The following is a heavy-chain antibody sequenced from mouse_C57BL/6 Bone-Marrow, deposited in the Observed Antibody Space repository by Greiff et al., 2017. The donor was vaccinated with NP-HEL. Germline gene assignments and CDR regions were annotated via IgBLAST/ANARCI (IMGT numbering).Heavy chain of an antibody. CDR3: ARRFITHYYAMDY. J-gene: IGHJ4*01. Sequence: VQLQQPGAELVRPGSSVKLSCKASGYTFTSYWMHWVKQRPIQGLEWIGNIDPSDSETHYNQKFKDKATLTVDKSSSTAYMQLSSLTSEDSAVYYCARRFITHYYAMDYWGQGTSVTVSS. CDR2: IDPSDSET. V-gene: IGHV1-52*01. CDR1: GYTFTSYW. D-gene: IGHD1-1*01.